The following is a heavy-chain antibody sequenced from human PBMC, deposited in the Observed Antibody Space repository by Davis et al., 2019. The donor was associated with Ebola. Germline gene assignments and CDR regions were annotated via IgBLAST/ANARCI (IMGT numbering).Heavy chain of an antibody. J-gene: IGHJ5*02. CDR2: IYYSGST. CDR3: ARASSGYYRNWFDP. Sequence: MPSETLSLTCAVSGGSISSGGYYWSWIRQHPGKGLEWIGYIYYSGSTYYNPSLKSRVTISVDTSKNQFSLKLSSVTAADTAVYYCARASSGYYRNWFDPWGQGTLVTVSS. D-gene: IGHD3-22*01. V-gene: IGHV4-31*11. CDR1: GGSISSGGYY.